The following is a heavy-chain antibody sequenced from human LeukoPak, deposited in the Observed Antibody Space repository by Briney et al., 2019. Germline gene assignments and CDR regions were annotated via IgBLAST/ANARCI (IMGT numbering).Heavy chain of an antibody. D-gene: IGHD3-10*01. V-gene: IGHV1-69*13. CDR1: GGTFSSYA. J-gene: IGHJ4*02. CDR2: IIPIFTTA. Sequence: GASVKVSCKASGGTFSSYAISWVRQAPGQGLVWMGGIIPIFTTANHAQKFQGRVTITADESTSTAYMELSSLRSEDTAVYYCARVGGSGSYTSHYFDYWGQGTLVTVSS. CDR3: ARVGGSGSYTSHYFDY.